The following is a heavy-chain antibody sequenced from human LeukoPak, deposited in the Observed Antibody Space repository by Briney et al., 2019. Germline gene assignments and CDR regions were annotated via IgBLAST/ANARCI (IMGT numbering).Heavy chain of an antibody. J-gene: IGHJ4*02. CDR2: ISSSSSYI. Sequence: GSLRLSCAASGFTFSSYSMNWVRQAPGKGLEWVSSISSSSSYIYYADSVKGRFTISRDNAKNSLYLQMNSLRAEDTAVYYCARGTGITGTTFGYWGQGTLVTVSS. D-gene: IGHD1-7*01. CDR3: ARGTGITGTTFGY. V-gene: IGHV3-21*01. CDR1: GFTFSSYS.